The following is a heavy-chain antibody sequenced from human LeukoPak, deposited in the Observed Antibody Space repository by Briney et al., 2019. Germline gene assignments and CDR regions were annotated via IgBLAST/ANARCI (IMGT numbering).Heavy chain of an antibody. V-gene: IGHV4-39*01. CDR3: GGDHPTTPPPKGPPSISQTPTKNTFPPGRLFGTPPNTGFFF. CDR1: GGSISSSSYY. J-gene: IGHJ6*01. CDR2: IYYSGST. D-gene: IGHD3-16*01. Sequence: SETLSLTCTVSGGSISSSSYYWGWIRQPPGKGLEWIGSIYYSGSTYYNPSLKSRVTISVDTSKNQFSLKPSSVTAADTAVYFMGGDHPTTPPPKGPPSISQTPTKNTFPPGRLFGTPPNTGFFFWG.